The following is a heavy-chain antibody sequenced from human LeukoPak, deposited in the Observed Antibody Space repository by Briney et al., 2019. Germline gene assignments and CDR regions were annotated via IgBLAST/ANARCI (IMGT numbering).Heavy chain of an antibody. CDR2: IYYSGST. J-gene: IGHJ6*02. D-gene: IGHD4-17*01. Sequence: PSETLSLTCTVSGGSISSGGYYWSWIRQHPGKGLEWIGYIYYSGSTNYNPSLKSRVTISVDTSKNQFSLKLSSVTAADTAVYYCARDLTTVTHDGFYYYYGMDVWGQGTTVTVSS. V-gene: IGHV4-31*03. CDR3: ARDLTTVTHDGFYYYYGMDV. CDR1: GGSISSGGYY.